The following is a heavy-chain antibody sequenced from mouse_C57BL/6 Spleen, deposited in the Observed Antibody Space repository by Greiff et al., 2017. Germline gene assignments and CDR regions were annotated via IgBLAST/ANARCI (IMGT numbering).Heavy chain of an antibody. CDR3: ARPLYDYDGAWFAY. V-gene: IGHV1-55*01. J-gene: IGHJ3*01. Sequence: VQLQQPGAELVKPGASVKMSCKASGYTFPSYWITWVKQRPGQGLEWIGDIYPGSGSTNYNEKFKSKATLTVDTSSSTAYMQLSSLTSEDSAVXYCARPLYDYDGAWFAYWGQGTLVTVSA. D-gene: IGHD2-4*01. CDR2: IYPGSGST. CDR1: GYTFPSYW.